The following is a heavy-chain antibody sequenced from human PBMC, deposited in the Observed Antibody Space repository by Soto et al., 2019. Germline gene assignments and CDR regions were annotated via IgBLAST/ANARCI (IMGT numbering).Heavy chain of an antibody. CDR3: ARVANVATTSGFDY. D-gene: IGHD5-12*01. Sequence: QVQLVQSGAEVKKPGSSVKVSCKASGGTFSSYAISWVRQAPGQGLEWMGGIIPIFGTANYAQKFQGRVTITADESTSTAYMEVRGLRSDDTAVYYCARVANVATTSGFDYWGQGTLVTVSS. J-gene: IGHJ4*02. V-gene: IGHV1-69*01. CDR1: GGTFSSYA. CDR2: IIPIFGTA.